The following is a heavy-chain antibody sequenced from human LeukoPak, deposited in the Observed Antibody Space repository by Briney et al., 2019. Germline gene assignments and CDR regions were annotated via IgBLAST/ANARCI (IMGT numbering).Heavy chain of an antibody. CDR1: GGSISSGGYS. J-gene: IGHJ4*02. V-gene: IGHV4-30-2*01. Sequence: PSETLSLTCAVSGGSISSGGYSWSWIRQPPGKGLEWIGYIYHSGSTYYNPSLKSRVTISVDRSKNQFSLKLSSVTAADTAVYYCARGGGGPYFDYWGQGTLVTVSS. CDR3: ARGGGGPYFDY. D-gene: IGHD3-10*01. CDR2: IYHSGST.